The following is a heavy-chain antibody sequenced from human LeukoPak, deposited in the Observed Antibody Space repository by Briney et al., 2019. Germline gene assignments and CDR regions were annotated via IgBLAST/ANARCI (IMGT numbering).Heavy chain of an antibody. D-gene: IGHD1-7*01. CDR3: ARRPNYDFDY. CDR1: GFTFSSYS. Sequence: PGGSLRLSCAASGFTFSSYSMNWVRQAPGKGLEWVSYISSSSSTIYYADSVKGRFTISRDNAKNSLYLRMNSLRAEDTAVYYCARRPNYDFDYWGQGTLVTASS. CDR2: ISSSSSTI. J-gene: IGHJ4*02. V-gene: IGHV3-48*01.